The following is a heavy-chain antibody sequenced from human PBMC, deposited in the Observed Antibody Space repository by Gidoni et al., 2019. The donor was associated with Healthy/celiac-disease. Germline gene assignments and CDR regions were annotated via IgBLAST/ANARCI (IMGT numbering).Heavy chain of an antibody. CDR3: AKAPKRTMGSSCAFDI. V-gene: IGHV3-23*01. CDR2: ISGSGGRT. Sequence: ELQLLESGGGVVQPGWSLRLSCAASGFTFTSYAMSWVRQATGKRLEWVSAISGSGGRTHYADSVKGRFNISRDNSKNTLYLQMNSLRAEDTAVYYCAKAPKRTMGSSCAFDIWGQGTMVTVSS. D-gene: IGHD6-13*01. CDR1: GFTFTSYA. J-gene: IGHJ3*02.